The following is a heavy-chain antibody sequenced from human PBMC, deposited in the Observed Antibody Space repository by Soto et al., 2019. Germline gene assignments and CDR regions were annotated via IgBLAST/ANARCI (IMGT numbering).Heavy chain of an antibody. V-gene: IGHV3-23*01. Sequence: PGGSLRLSCAASGFTFSSYAMSWVRQAPGKGLEWVSAISGSGGSTYYADSVKGRFTISRDNSKNTLYLQMNSLRAEDTAVYYCAKRTGGYCSSTSCPILYYYYMDVWGKGTTVTVSS. CDR2: ISGSGGST. CDR1: GFTFSSYA. CDR3: AKRTGGYCSSTSCPILYYYYMDV. D-gene: IGHD2-2*01. J-gene: IGHJ6*03.